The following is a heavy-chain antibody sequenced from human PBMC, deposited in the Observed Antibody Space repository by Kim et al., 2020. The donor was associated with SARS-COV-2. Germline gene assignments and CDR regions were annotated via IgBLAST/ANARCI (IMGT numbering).Heavy chain of an antibody. CDR3: AKDSEYSGSYPGAFDY. D-gene: IGHD1-26*01. V-gene: IGHV3-23*01. CDR2: ISGSGGST. CDR1: GFTFSSYA. Sequence: GGSLRLSCAASGFTFSSYAMSWVRQAPGKGLEWVSAISGSGGSTYYAYSVKGRFTISRDNSKNTLYLQMNSLRAEDTAVYYCAKDSEYSGSYPGAFDYWGQGTLVTVSS. J-gene: IGHJ4*02.